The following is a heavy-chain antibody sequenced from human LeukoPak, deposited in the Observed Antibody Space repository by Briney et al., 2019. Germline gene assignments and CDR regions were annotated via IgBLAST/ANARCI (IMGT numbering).Heavy chain of an antibody. CDR1: GFTFSPYA. J-gene: IGHJ4*02. D-gene: IGHD2-21*01. Sequence: GGSLRLSCVASGFTFSPYAMIWVRQAPGKGLGWVSTITPSDGTAYYADSVKGRFTISGDNSKNTLYLHMNSLRAEDTAVYYCATYNGGVNHRGTDWGQGTLVTVSS. V-gene: IGHV3-23*01. CDR2: ITPSDGTA. CDR3: ATYNGGVNHRGTD.